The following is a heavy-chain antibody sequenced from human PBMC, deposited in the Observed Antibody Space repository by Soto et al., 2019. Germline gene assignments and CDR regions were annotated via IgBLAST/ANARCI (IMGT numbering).Heavy chain of an antibody. J-gene: IGHJ1*01. V-gene: IGHV4-34*01. D-gene: IGHD6-13*01. CDR2: INHSGST. CDR1: GGSFRGYY. CDR3: AREERIAAAGQYFQH. Sequence: SETLSLTCAVYGGSFRGYYLSWIRQPPGKGLEWIGEINHSGSTNYNPSLKSRVTISVDTSKNQFSLKLSSVTAADTAVYYCAREERIAAAGQYFQHWGQGTLVTVSS.